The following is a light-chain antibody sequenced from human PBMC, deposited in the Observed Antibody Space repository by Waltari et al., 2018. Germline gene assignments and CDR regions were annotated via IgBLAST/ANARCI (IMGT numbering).Light chain of an antibody. V-gene: IGKV1-33*01. CDR3: QRYDDLPIS. CDR2: DAS. Sequence: IQMTQSPSSLSASVGDRVTITCRASQGINNCLSWYQQKPGQAPNLLIYDASHLQTGVPSRFTGSGSGTDFTLTISSVQPEDIGTYYCQRYDDLPISFGQGTRVDIK. J-gene: IGKJ5*01. CDR1: QGINNC.